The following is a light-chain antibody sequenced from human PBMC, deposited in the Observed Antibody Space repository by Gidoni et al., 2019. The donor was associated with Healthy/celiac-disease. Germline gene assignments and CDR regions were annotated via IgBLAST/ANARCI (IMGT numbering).Light chain of an antibody. J-gene: IGKJ1*01. V-gene: IGKV1-39*01. CDR3: QQSDSTLTLT. CDR1: QSISSY. Sequence: DIQMTQSPSSLSASVGDRVTITCRASQSISSYLNWYQQKPGKAPKLLIYAASSLQSGVPSRFTCSGSTTDFTLTISSLQPEDFATYYCQQSDSTLTLTFXQXTKVEIK. CDR2: AAS.